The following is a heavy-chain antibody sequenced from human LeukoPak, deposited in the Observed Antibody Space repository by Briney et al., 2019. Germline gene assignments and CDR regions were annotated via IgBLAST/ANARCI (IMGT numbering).Heavy chain of an antibody. CDR2: VKQDGREK. CDR3: ARRGAYSYGDQGFFDY. CDR1: GFTFSSYW. J-gene: IGHJ4*02. D-gene: IGHD5-18*01. V-gene: IGHV3-7*01. Sequence: PGGSLRLSCAASGFTFSSYWMSWVRQAPGKGLEWAANVKQDGREKHCVDSVKGRFTISRDNAKNSVYLQMNSLRVEDTAVYYCARRGAYSYGDQGFFDYWGQGTLVTVSS.